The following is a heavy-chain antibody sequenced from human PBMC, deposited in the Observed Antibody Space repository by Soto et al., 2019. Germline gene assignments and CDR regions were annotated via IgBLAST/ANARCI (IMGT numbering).Heavy chain of an antibody. J-gene: IGHJ6*03. V-gene: IGHV1-46*03. CDR3: ARDASGSYSYYYYMDV. CDR1: GYTFTSYY. D-gene: IGHD3-10*01. Sequence: ASVKVSCKASGYTFTSYYMHWVRQAPGQGLEWMGMINPNAGSTTYAQKFQGRVTMTRDTSTSTVYMELSSLRSEDTAVYYCARDASGSYSYYYYMDVWGKGTTVTVSS. CDR2: INPNAGST.